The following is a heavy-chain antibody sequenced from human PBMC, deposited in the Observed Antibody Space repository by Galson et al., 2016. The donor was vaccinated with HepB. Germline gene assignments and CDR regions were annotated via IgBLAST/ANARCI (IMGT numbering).Heavy chain of an antibody. CDR1: GFTFDDYA. J-gene: IGHJ4*02. CDR3: AKDGGGDWTTAKPDY. Sequence: SLRLSCAASGFTFDDYAMHWVRQAPGKGLEWVSGISWSGDSVLYADSMKGRFTISRDNAKNSLYLQMNSLRPEDTALYYCAKDGGGDWTTAKPDYWGQGTLVTVSS. V-gene: IGHV3-9*01. D-gene: IGHD4-17*01. CDR2: ISWSGDSV.